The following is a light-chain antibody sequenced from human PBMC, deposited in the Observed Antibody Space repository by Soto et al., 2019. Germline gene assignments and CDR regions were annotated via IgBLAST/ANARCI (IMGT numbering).Light chain of an antibody. CDR1: SSNIRATYH. CDR2: GNS. J-gene: IGLJ3*02. V-gene: IGLV1-40*01. CDR3: QSYDSSLSGSV. Sequence: QSVLTQPPSVSGAPGQRVTISCTGSSSNIRATYHVHWYQQLPGTAPKLLIYGNSNRPSGVPDRFSGSKSRTSASLAIPGLQAEDGADYYCQSYDSSLSGSVFGGGTQLTVL.